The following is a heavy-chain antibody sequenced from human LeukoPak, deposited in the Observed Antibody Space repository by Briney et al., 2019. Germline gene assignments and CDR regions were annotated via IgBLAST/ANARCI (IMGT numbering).Heavy chain of an antibody. CDR1: GGSISSGSYY. Sequence: PSETLSLTCTVSGGSISSGSYYWSWIRQPAGKGLEWIGRIYTSGSTNYNPSLKSRVTISVDTSKNQFSLKLSSVTAADTAVYYCARGRIAVALYYGMDVWGHGTTVTVFS. D-gene: IGHD6-19*01. V-gene: IGHV4-61*02. CDR2: IYTSGST. J-gene: IGHJ6*02. CDR3: ARGRIAVALYYGMDV.